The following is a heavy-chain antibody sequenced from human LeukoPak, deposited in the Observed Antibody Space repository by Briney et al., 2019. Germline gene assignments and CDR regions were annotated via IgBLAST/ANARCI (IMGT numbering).Heavy chain of an antibody. J-gene: IGHJ6*03. CDR2: MNPKSGNT. CDR1: GYTFSSYD. CDR3: ARGDYYMDV. Sequence: ASVKVSCKASGYTFSSYDINWVRQATGQGLEWMGWMNPKSGNTGYAQKFKGRGTMTRNTSISTAYMELSSLTSEDTAVYYCARGDYYMDVWGKGTPVTVSS. V-gene: IGHV1-8*01.